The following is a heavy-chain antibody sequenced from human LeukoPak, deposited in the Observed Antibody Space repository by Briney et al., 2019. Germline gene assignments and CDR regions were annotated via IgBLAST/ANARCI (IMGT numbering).Heavy chain of an antibody. J-gene: IGHJ6*03. D-gene: IGHD3-16*01. Sequence: PGGSLRLSCAASGFTFSSYWMSWVRQAPGKGLEWVANIKQDGSEKYYVDSVKGRFTISRDNAKNSLYLQMNSLRAEDTAVYYCARCWGTRPYYYYYMDVWGKGTTVTVSS. CDR3: ARCWGTRPYYYYYMDV. CDR1: GFTFSSYW. CDR2: IKQDGSEK. V-gene: IGHV3-7*01.